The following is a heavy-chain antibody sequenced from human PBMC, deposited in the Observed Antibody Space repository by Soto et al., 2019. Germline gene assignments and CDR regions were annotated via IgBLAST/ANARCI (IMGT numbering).Heavy chain of an antibody. V-gene: IGHV4-59*01. Sequence: SETLSLTCTVSGGSLNSYYWTWIRQSPGKGLEWIGYVSSTGSTNYNPSLKSRLTMSLDTSTNEVSLSLTSVTAADAAVYFCARFSPPRKSYGSNPGWFVPWGQGIMVTVSS. CDR1: GGSLNSYY. J-gene: IGHJ5*02. CDR3: ARFSPPRKSYGSNPGWFVP. D-gene: IGHD6-13*01. CDR2: VSSTGST.